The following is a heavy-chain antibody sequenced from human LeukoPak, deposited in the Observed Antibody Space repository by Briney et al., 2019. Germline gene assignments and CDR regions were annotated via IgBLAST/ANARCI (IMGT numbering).Heavy chain of an antibody. V-gene: IGHV3-74*01. CDR2: IDEDGKTI. D-gene: IGHD3-3*01. J-gene: IGHJ5*02. Sequence: GGSLRLSCAASGFTFSSYSMNWVRLAPGKGLEWVSRIDEDGKTIDYADSVKGRFTISRDNAKDTLYLQMSSLRDEDTAVYYCVSDLCGGDDQWGRGTLVTVSS. CDR1: GFTFSSYS. CDR3: VSDLCGGDDQ.